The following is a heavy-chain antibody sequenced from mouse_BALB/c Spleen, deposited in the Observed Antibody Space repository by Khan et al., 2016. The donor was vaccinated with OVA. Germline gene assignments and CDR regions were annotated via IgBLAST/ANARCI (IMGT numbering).Heavy chain of an antibody. CDR2: IYPGTDNT. V-gene: IGHV1-76*01. J-gene: IGHJ2*01. Sequence: QVQLKQSGPELVKPGASVKLSCKTSGYTFTSYWIHWVKQSPGQGFEWIARIYPGTDNTNYNEKLKEKATLTADKSSSTAYMQLSSLKAEDSAVYFCAREESLYDFDYWGQGTTVTVSS. CDR3: AREESLYDFDY. CDR1: GYTFTSYW. D-gene: IGHD2-14*01.